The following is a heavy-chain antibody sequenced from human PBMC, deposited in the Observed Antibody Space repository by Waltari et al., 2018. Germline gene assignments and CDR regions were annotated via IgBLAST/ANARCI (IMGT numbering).Heavy chain of an antibody. CDR1: GGSISGSSYY. J-gene: IGHJ4*02. CDR2: INYSGST. V-gene: IGHV4-39*01. Sequence: LQLQESGPGLVKHSETLSLTCTVTGGSISGSSYYWGWIRQPPGKGLEWIGSINYSGSTYNNPSLKSRVTISVDTSKNQFSLKLSSVTAADTAVYYCAGGEGARYFDYWGQGTLVTVSS. D-gene: IGHD1-26*01. CDR3: AGGEGARYFDY.